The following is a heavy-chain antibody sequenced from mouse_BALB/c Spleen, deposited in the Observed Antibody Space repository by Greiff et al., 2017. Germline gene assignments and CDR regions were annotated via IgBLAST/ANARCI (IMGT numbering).Heavy chain of an antibody. D-gene: IGHD1-1*01. CDR2: ISSGGST. CDR1: GFTFSSYA. J-gene: IGHJ4*01. Sequence: DVKLVESGGGLVKPGGSLKLSCAASGFTFSSYAMSWVRQTPEKRLEWVASISSGGSTYYPDSVKGRFTISRDNARNILYLQMSSLRSEDTAMYYCARRGITTVGAMDYWGQGTSVTVSS. CDR3: ARRGITTVGAMDY. V-gene: IGHV5-6-5*01.